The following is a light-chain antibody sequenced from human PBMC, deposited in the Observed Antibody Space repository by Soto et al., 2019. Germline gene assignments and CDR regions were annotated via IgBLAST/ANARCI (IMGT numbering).Light chain of an antibody. CDR2: DVT. J-gene: IGLJ2*01. CDR3: SSYTASATVI. CDR1: SRDIGNYNY. Sequence: QSALTQPASVSGSPGQSITISCTGTSRDIGNYNYVSWYQQQPGKAPNLIIFDVTNRPSGISSRFSGSKSGNTAYLTISGLQAEDDAYYHCSSYTASATVIFGGGTKVTVL. V-gene: IGLV2-14*03.